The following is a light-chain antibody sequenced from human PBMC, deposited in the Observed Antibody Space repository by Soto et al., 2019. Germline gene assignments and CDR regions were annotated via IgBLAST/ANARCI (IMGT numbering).Light chain of an antibody. V-gene: IGLV4-69*01. Sequence: QPVLTQSPSASASLGASVKLTCTLSGRHSSYAIAWHQQQPEKGPRYLMKLISDGRHTKGEGVPDRLSGSSCGTERYLTISSFRSEYEARSYGQTWGTGFLVFGGWNKL. CDR1: GRHSSYA. CDR2: LISDGRH. J-gene: IGLJ2*01. CDR3: QTWGTGFLV.